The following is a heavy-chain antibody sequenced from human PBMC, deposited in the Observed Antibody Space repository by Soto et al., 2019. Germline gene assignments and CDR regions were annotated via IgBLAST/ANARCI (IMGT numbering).Heavy chain of an antibody. CDR2: IYYSGST. V-gene: IGHV4-31*03. CDR3: ARDDYGDYGTYY. D-gene: IGHD4-17*01. Sequence: QVQLQESGPGLVKPSQTLSLTCTVSGGSISSGGYYWSWIRQHPGKGLEWIGYIYYSGSTYYNPSLKRRVIISVDTSKNQFSLKLSSVTAADTAVYYCARDDYGDYGTYYWGQGTLVTVSS. CDR1: GGSISSGGYY. J-gene: IGHJ4*02.